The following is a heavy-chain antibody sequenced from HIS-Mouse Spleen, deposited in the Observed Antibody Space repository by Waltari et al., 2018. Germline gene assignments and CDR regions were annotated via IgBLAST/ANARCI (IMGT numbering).Heavy chain of an antibody. Sequence: QLQLQESGPGLVKPSETLSLTCTVSGGSISSSRYYWGGIRQPPGKGLEWIGSIYYSGSTYNNPSLKSRVTISVDTSKNQFSLKLSSVTAADTAVYYCAREIPYSSSWYDWYFDLWGRGTLVTVSS. CDR3: AREIPYSSSWYDWYFDL. D-gene: IGHD6-13*01. V-gene: IGHV4-39*07. J-gene: IGHJ2*01. CDR1: GGSISSSRYY. CDR2: IYYSGST.